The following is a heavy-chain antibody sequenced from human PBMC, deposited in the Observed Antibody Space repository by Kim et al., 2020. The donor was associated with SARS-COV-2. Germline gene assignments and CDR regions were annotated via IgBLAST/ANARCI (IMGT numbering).Heavy chain of an antibody. J-gene: IGHJ6*02. CDR2: ISSSGSTI. V-gene: IGHV3-11*04. D-gene: IGHD6-13*01. CDR3: ARDQVAAAGTPHYYYYGMGV. CDR1: GFTFSDYD. Sequence: GGSLRLSCAASGFTFSDYDMSWIRQAPGKGLEWVSYISSSGSTIYYADSVKGRFTISRDNAKNSLYLQMNSLRAEDTAVYYCARDQVAAAGTPHYYYYGMGVWGQGTTVTVSS.